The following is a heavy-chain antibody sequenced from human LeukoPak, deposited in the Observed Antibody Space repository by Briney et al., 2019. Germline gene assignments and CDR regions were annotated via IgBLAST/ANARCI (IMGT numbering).Heavy chain of an antibody. Sequence: HGESLKISCKGSGYSFTSYWIGWVRQMPGKGLEWMGIIYPGDSDTRYSPSFQGQVTISADKSISTAYLQWSSLKASDTAMYYCARMAYYDILTGYSHYFDYWGQGTLVTVSS. CDR3: ARMAYYDILTGYSHYFDY. J-gene: IGHJ4*02. CDR2: IYPGDSDT. D-gene: IGHD3-9*01. V-gene: IGHV5-51*01. CDR1: GYSFTSYW.